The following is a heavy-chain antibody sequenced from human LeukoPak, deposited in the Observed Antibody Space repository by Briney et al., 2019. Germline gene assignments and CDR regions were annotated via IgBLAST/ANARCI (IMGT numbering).Heavy chain of an antibody. CDR3: AKFPFLGYSSSWYKFDP. J-gene: IGHJ5*02. CDR1: GFTFSSYA. CDR2: ISGSGAST. D-gene: IGHD6-13*01. V-gene: IGHV3-23*01. Sequence: GGSLRLSCAASGFTFSSYAMSWVRQAPGKGLEWVSAISGSGASTYYADSVKGRFTISRDNSKNTLYLQINSLRDEDTAVYYCAKFPFLGYSSSWYKFDPWGQGTLVTVSS.